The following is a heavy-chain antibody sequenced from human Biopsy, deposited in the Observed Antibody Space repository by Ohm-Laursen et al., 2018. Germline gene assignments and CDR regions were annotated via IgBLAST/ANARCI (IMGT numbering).Heavy chain of an antibody. CDR3: ARHSLDDFWSGAHYYFDY. D-gene: IGHD3-3*01. Sequence: TLSLTCSVSGGSISSRNHYWGWLRQPPGKGLEWIGHVYYSGSTFYNSSLESRVTVSVDTSKNQFHLRLTSMSASDTAVYYCARHSLDDFWSGAHYYFDYWGLGTLVTISS. CDR2: VYYSGST. V-gene: IGHV4-39*01. CDR1: GGSISSRNHY. J-gene: IGHJ4*02.